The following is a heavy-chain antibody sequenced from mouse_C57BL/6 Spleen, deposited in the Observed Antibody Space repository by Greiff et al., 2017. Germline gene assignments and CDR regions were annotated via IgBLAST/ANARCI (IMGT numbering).Heavy chain of an antibody. Sequence: EVQLQESGGDLVKPGGSLKLSCAASGFTFSSYGMSWVRQTPDKRLEWVATISSGGSYTYYPDSVKGRFTISRDNAKNTLYLQMSSLKSEDTAMYYCARQKNYGSSYAMDYWGQGTSVTVSS. V-gene: IGHV5-6*01. CDR2: ISSGGSYT. J-gene: IGHJ4*01. D-gene: IGHD1-1*01. CDR3: ARQKNYGSSYAMDY. CDR1: GFTFSSYG.